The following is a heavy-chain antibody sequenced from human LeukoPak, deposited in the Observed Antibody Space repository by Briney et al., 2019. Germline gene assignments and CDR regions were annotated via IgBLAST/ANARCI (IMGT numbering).Heavy chain of an antibody. CDR1: GFTFSSYA. CDR3: ARDRGWLRNFDY. D-gene: IGHD5-12*01. CDR2: ISGSGGST. Sequence: GGSLRLSCAASGFTFSSYAMSWVRQAPGKGLEWVSAISGSGGSTYYADSVKGRFTISRDNSKNTLYLQMNSLRAEDTAVYYCARDRGWLRNFDYWGQGTLVTVSS. V-gene: IGHV3-23*01. J-gene: IGHJ4*02.